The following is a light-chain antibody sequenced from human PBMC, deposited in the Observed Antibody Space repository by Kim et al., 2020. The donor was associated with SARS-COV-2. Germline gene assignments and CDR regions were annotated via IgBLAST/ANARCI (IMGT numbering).Light chain of an antibody. J-gene: IGLJ3*02. V-gene: IGLV1-51*01. Sequence: QSVLTQPPSVSAAPGHKVTISCSGSRSNIGNNPVSWYQQFLGTAPRLITYDNDKRPSGIPDRFSSSKSGTSATLGITGLRTGDEADYYCATWDSSLSVGVFGGGTKVTVL. CDR2: DND. CDR1: RSNIGNNP. CDR3: ATWDSSLSVGV.